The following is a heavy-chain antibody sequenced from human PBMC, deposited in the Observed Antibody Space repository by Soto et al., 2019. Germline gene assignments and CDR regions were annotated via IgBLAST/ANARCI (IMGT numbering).Heavy chain of an antibody. Sequence: EVQLLESGGGLVQPGGSLRLSCAASGFTFSSYAMSWVRQAPGKGLEWVSAISGSGGSTYYADSVKGRFTISRDNSKNTLYLQMNSLGAEDTAVYYWAKDLDGGNSGVSDYWGQGTLVTVSS. CDR3: AKDLDGGNSGVSDY. V-gene: IGHV3-23*01. CDR2: ISGSGGST. D-gene: IGHD2-21*02. J-gene: IGHJ4*02. CDR1: GFTFSSYA.